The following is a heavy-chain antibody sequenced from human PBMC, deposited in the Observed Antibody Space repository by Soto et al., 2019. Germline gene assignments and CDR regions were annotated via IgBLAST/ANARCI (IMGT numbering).Heavy chain of an antibody. CDR3: ARGRAAAGIYYFDY. CDR2: VYYTGST. CDR1: GDSISSYY. Sequence: SETLSLTCTVSGDSISSYYWTRIRQAPGKGLEWIGYVYYTGSTNYNPSLTNRVTISMDTSKSQFSLKLSSVTAADTAVYYCARGRAAAGIYYFDYWGQGTLVTVSS. J-gene: IGHJ4*02. V-gene: IGHV4-59*08. D-gene: IGHD6-13*01.